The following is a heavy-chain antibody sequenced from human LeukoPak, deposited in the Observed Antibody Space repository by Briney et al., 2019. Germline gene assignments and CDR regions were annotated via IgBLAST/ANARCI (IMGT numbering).Heavy chain of an antibody. CDR1: GFTLRSYA. J-gene: IGHJ6*03. CDR2: ISSSSSTI. CDR3: ATLNYGDYTYYYYYYMDV. V-gene: IGHV3-48*01. D-gene: IGHD4-17*01. Sequence: GGSLRLSCAVSGFTLRSYAMSWVRQAPGKGLEWVSYISSSSSTIYYADSVKGRFTISRDNAKNSLYLQMNSLRAEDTAVYYCATLNYGDYTYYYYYYMDVWGKGTTVTVSS.